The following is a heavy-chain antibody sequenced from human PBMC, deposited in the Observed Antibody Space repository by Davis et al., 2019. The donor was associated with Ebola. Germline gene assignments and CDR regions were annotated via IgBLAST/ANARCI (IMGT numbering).Heavy chain of an antibody. V-gene: IGHV1-8*01. Sequence: AASVKVSCKASGYTFTNYDVHWVRQGTGQGLEWIGWMNPNSANTGYGQKFQGRVSITADTSTSTAYMEVNSLTFEDTAIYYCARAIYYWDTITDYSDVRGWFDPWGQGTLVTVSS. D-gene: IGHD5-12*01. CDR2: MNPNSANT. J-gene: IGHJ5*02. CDR1: GYTFTNYD. CDR3: ARAIYYWDTITDYSDVRGWFDP.